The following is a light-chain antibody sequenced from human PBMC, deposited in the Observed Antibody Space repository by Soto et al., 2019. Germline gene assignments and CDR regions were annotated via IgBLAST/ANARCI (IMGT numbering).Light chain of an antibody. J-gene: IGLJ2*01. CDR1: NSNIENNL. CDR3: VTWDRGLSAVV. Sequence: QSVLTQPPSLSAAPGQKVTISCSGSNSNIENNLVSWYQQLPGTAPKLLIYDIYKRPSGIPDRFSGSRSGTSATLGITGLQTGDEADYYCVTWDRGLSAVVFGGGTKVTVL. CDR2: DIY. V-gene: IGLV1-51*01.